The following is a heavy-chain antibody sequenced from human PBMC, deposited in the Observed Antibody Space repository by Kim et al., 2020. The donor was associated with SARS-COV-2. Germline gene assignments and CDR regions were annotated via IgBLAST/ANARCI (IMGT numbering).Heavy chain of an antibody. CDR3: EGGAGNRRRGYGARNW. CDR1: GGSFSGYY. Sequence: SETLSLTCAVYGGSFSGYYWSWIRQPPGKGLEWIGEINHSGSSNYNQYLKRRVTITVEKSKNQISLKQSSGTGADTAGYYWEGGAGNRRRGYGARNW. CDR2: INHSGSS. V-gene: IGHV4-34*01. D-gene: IGHD6-13*01. J-gene: IGHJ5*01.